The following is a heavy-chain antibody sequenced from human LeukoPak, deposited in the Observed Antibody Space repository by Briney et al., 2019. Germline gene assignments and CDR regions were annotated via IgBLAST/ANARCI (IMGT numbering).Heavy chain of an antibody. Sequence: SETLSLTCTVSGGSISSNSYYWGWIRQPPGKGLEWIGSMYYSGSTYYNPSLKSRVTISVDTSKNQFSLKLSSVTAADTAVYFCARGGRLLGKFDYWGQGTLVTVSS. CDR1: GGSISSNSYY. J-gene: IGHJ4*02. CDR2: MYYSGST. V-gene: IGHV4-39*07. CDR3: ARGGRLLGKFDY. D-gene: IGHD3-22*01.